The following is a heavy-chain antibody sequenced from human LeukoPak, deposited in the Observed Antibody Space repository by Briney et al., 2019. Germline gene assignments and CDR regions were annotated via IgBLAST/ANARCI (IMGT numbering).Heavy chain of an antibody. V-gene: IGHV1-46*01. J-gene: IGHJ4*02. CDR3: ARDRGILTGSYTSDFDY. CDR1: GYTFTNYY. Sequence: ASVKVSCKASGYTFTNYYIHWVRQAPGQGLEWMGIINPGGRSTSYAQKFQGRVTMTRDTSTSTVYMELSSLRSEDTAVYYCARDRGILTGSYTSDFDYWGQGTLVTVSS. CDR2: INPGGRST. D-gene: IGHD3-9*01.